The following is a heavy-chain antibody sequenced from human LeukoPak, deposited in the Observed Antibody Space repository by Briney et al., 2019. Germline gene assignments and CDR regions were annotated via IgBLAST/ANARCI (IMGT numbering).Heavy chain of an antibody. CDR2: IYYSGST. J-gene: IGHJ4*02. CDR1: GGSISSSSYY. D-gene: IGHD3-3*01. CDR3: ASRAPDFWSGYYAYYFDY. Sequence: ETLSLTCTVSGGSISSSSYYWGWIRQPPGKGLEWIGSIYYSGSTYYNPSLKSRVTISVDTSKNQFSLELSAVTAADTAVYYCASRAPDFWSGYYAYYFDYWGQGTLVTVSS. V-gene: IGHV4-39*01.